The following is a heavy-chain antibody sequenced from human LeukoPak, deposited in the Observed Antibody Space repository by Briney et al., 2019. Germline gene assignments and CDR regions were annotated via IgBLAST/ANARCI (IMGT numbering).Heavy chain of an antibody. CDR2: IYTSGST. V-gene: IGHV4-61*02. D-gene: IGHD6-13*01. CDR1: GGSISSGSYY. J-gene: IGHJ4*02. CDR3: AREGRQPF. Sequence: SETLSLTCTVSGGSISSGSYYWSWIRQPAGKGLEWIGRIYTSGSTNYNPSLKSRVTISVDTSKNQFSLKLSSVTAADTAVYYCAREGRQPFWGQGTLVTVSS.